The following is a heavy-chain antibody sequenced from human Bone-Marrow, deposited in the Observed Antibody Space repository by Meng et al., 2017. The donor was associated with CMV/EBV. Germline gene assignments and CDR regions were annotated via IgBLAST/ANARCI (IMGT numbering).Heavy chain of an antibody. CDR2: IWHDGGKK. CDR1: GLPFSSYF. D-gene: IGHD2-15*01. Sequence: LSWAASGLPFSSYFMHWVRQAPGKGLEWVAVIWHDGGKKHYADSVKGRFVISRDNSKNTLYLQMDSLRPEDTTVYYCAAKIVDDFDYWGQGTLVTVSS. V-gene: IGHV3-33*01. J-gene: IGHJ4*02. CDR3: AAKIVDDFDY.